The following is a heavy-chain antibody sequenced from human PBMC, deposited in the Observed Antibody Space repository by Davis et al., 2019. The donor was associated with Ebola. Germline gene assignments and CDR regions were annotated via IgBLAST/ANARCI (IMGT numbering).Heavy chain of an antibody. CDR3: AEAGTNNFLGAN. J-gene: IGHJ4*02. CDR2: ISVTGADI. Sequence: ESPKTSCAASGFTFSNYAMSRVRQAPGGGPEWVAGISVTGADIKYADSVRGRFSISRDDSKNTLYLQMDSLRAEDTAVFYCAEAGTNNFLGANWGQGTLVTVSS. D-gene: IGHD2-8*01. CDR1: GFTFSNYA. V-gene: IGHV3-23*01.